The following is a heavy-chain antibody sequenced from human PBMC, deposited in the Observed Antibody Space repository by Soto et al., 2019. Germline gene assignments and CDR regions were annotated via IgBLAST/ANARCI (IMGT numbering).Heavy chain of an antibody. CDR2: IWYDGSNK. D-gene: IGHD6-19*01. CDR1: GFTFSSYG. CDR3: ARAQWLVPRDGGLGRYYFDY. V-gene: IGHV3-33*01. J-gene: IGHJ4*02. Sequence: GGSLRLSCAASGFTFSSYGMHWVRQAPGKGLEWVAVIWYDGSNKYYADSVKGRFTISRDNSKNTLYLQMNSLRAEDTAVYYCARAQWLVPRDGGLGRYYFDYWGQGTLVTVSS.